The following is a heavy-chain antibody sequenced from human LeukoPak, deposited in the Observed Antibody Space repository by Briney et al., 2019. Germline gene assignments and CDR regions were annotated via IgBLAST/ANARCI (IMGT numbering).Heavy chain of an antibody. CDR2: IYFSGAT. CDR1: GGSISSYY. Sequence: SETLSLTCTVAGGSISSYYWSWIRQSPEKGLEWIGYIYFSGATNYNPSLKSRVTISVDTSKNQFSLKLSSVTAADTAVYYCAREDPQTTVTAGLDVWGQGTTVTVSS. V-gene: IGHV4-59*01. CDR3: AREDPQTTVTAGLDV. D-gene: IGHD4-17*01. J-gene: IGHJ6*02.